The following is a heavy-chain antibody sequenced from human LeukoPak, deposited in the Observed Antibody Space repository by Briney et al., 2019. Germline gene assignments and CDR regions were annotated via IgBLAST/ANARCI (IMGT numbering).Heavy chain of an antibody. CDR3: ARVITMIVVVPADS. D-gene: IGHD3-22*01. V-gene: IGHV3-7*01. J-gene: IGHJ4*02. CDR2: IKEDGSEK. CDR1: GFTFSNYW. Sequence: PGGSLRLSCAASGFTFSNYWMSWVRQAPGKGLEWMANIKEDGSEKSYADSVKGRFTVSRDNAKNSLYLQMNSLRDEDTAIYYCARVITMIVVVPADSWGQGTLVTVSS.